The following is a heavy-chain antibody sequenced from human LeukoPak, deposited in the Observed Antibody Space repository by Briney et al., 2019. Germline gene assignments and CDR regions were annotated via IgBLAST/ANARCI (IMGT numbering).Heavy chain of an antibody. J-gene: IGHJ4*02. V-gene: IGHV3-7*01. D-gene: IGHD4-11*01. CDR1: GFTFSSFW. CDR2: IKQDGSEK. Sequence: GGPLRLSCAASGFTFSSFWLTGVPQAPGKGREWVANIKQDGSEKYYVDSVKGRFTISRDNAKNSLYLQMNSLRAEDTAVYYCARGYGNYGYWGQGTLVTVSS. CDR3: ARGYGNYGY.